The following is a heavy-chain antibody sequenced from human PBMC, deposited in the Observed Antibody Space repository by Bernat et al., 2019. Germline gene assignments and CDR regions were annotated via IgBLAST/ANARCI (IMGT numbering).Heavy chain of an antibody. D-gene: IGHD6-19*01. V-gene: IGHV3-23*04. CDR1: GFTFSSYA. CDR2: ISGSGGST. CDR3: AKVRSQWLVNSWRRAAFDI. J-gene: IGHJ3*02. Sequence: EVQLVESGGGLVQPGGSLRLSCAASGFTFSSYAMSWVRQAPGKGLEWVSAISGSGGSTYYAASVTGRFTISRDNSKNTLYLQMNSLRAEDTAVYYCAKVRSQWLVNSWRRAAFDIWGQGTMVTVSS.